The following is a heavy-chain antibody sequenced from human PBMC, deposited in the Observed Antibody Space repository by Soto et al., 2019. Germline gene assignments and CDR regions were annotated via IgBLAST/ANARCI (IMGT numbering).Heavy chain of an antibody. V-gene: IGHV3-23*01. CDR1: GFTFSSYA. D-gene: IGHD6-25*01. Sequence: GGSLRLSCAASGFTFSSYAMSWIRQAPGKGLEWVSAISGSGGSTYYADSVKGRFTISRDNSKNTLYLQMNSLRAEDTAVYYCAKDPGRSGTGYWGQGTLVTVSS. CDR3: AKDPGRSGTGY. CDR2: ISGSGGST. J-gene: IGHJ4*02.